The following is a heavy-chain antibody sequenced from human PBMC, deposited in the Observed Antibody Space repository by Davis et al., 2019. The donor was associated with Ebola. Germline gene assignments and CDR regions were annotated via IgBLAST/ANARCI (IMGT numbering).Heavy chain of an antibody. J-gene: IGHJ4*02. D-gene: IGHD5-24*01. CDR1: GGSLGGYF. CDR3: ARASRGLQL. Sequence: SETLSLTCAVYGGSLGGYFWTWIRQLPGKGLEWIGDITDTGNTNYNSPLKSRVTMSVDTSKNQFSLKLTAVTAADTGVYYCARASRGLQLWGQGTPVTVSS. CDR2: ITDTGNT. V-gene: IGHV4-34*01.